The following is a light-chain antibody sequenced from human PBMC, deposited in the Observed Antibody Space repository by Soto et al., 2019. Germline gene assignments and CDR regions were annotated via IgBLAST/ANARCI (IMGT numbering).Light chain of an antibody. CDR3: QQRSSWPPT. Sequence: EIVLTQSPATLSSSPGERATLSCRASQSVSSSLAWYQQKPGQAPRLLLYDASNRATGIPARFSGGGSGTDLTGTMSSLEPEEFAVYYGQQRSSWPPTFGQGTKLEI. CDR2: DAS. CDR1: QSVSSS. J-gene: IGKJ2*01. V-gene: IGKV3-11*01.